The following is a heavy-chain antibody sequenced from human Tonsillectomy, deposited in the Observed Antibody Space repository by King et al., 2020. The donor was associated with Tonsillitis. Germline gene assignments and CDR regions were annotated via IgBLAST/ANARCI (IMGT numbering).Heavy chain of an antibody. D-gene: IGHD3-10*01. V-gene: IGHV4-39*01. Sequence: QLQESGPGLVKPSETLSLTCTVSGDSISGDTYYWAWIRQPPGEGLEWIGTTYYTGSTYYSPSLKSRVSISVDTSKNQFSLKLNSVTAADTAVYYCARRLREGGSNYYFDYWGQGTLVTVSS. CDR1: GDSISGDTYY. J-gene: IGHJ4*02. CDR2: TYYTGST. CDR3: ARRLREGGSNYYFDY.